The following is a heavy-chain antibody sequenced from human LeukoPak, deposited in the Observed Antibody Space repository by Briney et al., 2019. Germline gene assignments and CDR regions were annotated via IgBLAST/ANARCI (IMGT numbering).Heavy chain of an antibody. CDR3: VRQGKVRGARYCSSTSCVYGMDV. V-gene: IGHV4-39*01. CDR2: IYYSGST. Sequence: SETLSLTCTVSGGSISSSSYYWGWIRQPPGKGLEWIGSIYYSGSTYYNPSLKSRVTISVDTSKNQFSLKLSSVTAADTAVYYCVRQGKVRGARYCSSTSCVYGMDVWGQGTTVTVSS. J-gene: IGHJ6*02. CDR1: GGSISSSSYY. D-gene: IGHD2-2*01.